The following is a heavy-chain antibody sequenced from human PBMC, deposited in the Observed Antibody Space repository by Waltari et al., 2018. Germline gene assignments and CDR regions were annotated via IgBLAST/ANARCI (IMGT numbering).Heavy chain of an antibody. CDR2: IGRKTFGGTT. CDR3: ATGDLPHMYYYLDV. V-gene: IGHV3-49*04. CDR1: GIPFRDHS. Sequence: EVQLVESGGGLVQPGRSLRLSFTVPGIPFRDHSLTWVRQAPGKGLEWVGFIGRKTFGGTTEYAASVKGRFSISRDDSKNIAYLQMNSLKTEDTGMYYCATGDLPHMYYYLDVWGKGTTVTISS. D-gene: IGHD7-27*01. J-gene: IGHJ6*03.